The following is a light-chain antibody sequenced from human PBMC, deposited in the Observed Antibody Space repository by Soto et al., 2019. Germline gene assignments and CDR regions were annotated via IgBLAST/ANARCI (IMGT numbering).Light chain of an antibody. CDR1: SSDVVSYNL. Sequence: QSVLTQPASVSRSPGQSITISCTGTSSDVVSYNLVSWYQQHPGKAPKLMIYEGSKRPSRVSNRFSGSKSGNTASLTISGLQAEDEADYYCCSYAGSSTSVFGTGTKLTVL. CDR3: CSYAGSSTSV. V-gene: IGLV2-23*01. J-gene: IGLJ1*01. CDR2: EGS.